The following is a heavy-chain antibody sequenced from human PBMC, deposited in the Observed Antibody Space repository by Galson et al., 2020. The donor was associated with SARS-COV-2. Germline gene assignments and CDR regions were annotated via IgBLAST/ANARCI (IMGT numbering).Heavy chain of an antibody. CDR3: ARPRRGWYIFDY. CDR1: GGSFSGYY. CDR2: INHSGST. D-gene: IGHD6-19*01. J-gene: IGHJ4*02. V-gene: IGHV4-34*01. Sequence: SQTLSLTCAVYGGSFSGYYWSWIRQPPGKGLEWIGEINHSGSTNYNPSLKSRVTISVDTSKNQFSLKLSSVTAADTAVYHCARPRRGWYIFDYWGQGTLVTVSS.